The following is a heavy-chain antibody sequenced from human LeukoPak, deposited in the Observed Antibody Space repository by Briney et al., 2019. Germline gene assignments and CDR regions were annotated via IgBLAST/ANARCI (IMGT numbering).Heavy chain of an antibody. CDR1: GFTFRTYW. CDR3: ARDLQGYSSGWYRGDY. CDR2: IKQDGSEK. J-gene: IGHJ4*02. V-gene: IGHV3-7*01. D-gene: IGHD6-19*01. Sequence: PGGSLRLSCAASGFTFRTYWMSWVRQAPGNGLEWVANIKQDGSEKYYVDSVKGRFTISRDNAKNSLYLQMNSLRAEDTAVYYCARDLQGYSSGWYRGDYWGQGTLVTVSS.